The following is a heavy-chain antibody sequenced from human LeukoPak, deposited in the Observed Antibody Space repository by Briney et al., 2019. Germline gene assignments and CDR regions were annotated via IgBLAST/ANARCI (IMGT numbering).Heavy chain of an antibody. Sequence: SETLSPTCAVYGGSPSGYYWSWIRHPPGKGLEWIGEINHSGRTNYNPTLKSRVTISVDTSKDQFSLKLSSVTAADRAVYYCARYPMIVVVKGPRDAFDVWGQGTMVTVSS. CDR1: GGSPSGYY. V-gene: IGHV4-34*01. J-gene: IGHJ3*01. D-gene: IGHD3-22*01. CDR2: INHSGRT. CDR3: ARYPMIVVVKGPRDAFDV.